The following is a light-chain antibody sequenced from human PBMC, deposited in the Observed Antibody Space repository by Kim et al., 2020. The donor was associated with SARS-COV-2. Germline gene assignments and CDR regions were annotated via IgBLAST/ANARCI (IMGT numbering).Light chain of an antibody. CDR2: YDI. CDR3: QTYDNSLSGYV. Sequence: RVTTTSSGISPNIGAGYEVDWYQQLPGAAPKLLIYYDINRPSGVPDGFSGSKSGTSASLAITGLQNEDEADYYCQTYDNSLSGYVFGAGTKVTVL. J-gene: IGLJ1*01. V-gene: IGLV1-40*01. CDR1: SPNIGAGYE.